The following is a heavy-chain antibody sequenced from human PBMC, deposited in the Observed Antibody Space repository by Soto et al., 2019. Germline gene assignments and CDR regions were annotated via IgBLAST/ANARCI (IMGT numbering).Heavy chain of an antibody. D-gene: IGHD3-3*01. Sequence: GGSLRLSCAASGFTFSSYGMHWVRQAPGKGLEWVAVISYDGSNKYYADSVKGRFTISRDNSKNTLYLQMNSLRAEDTAVYYCARDALFGVVGADAFDIWGQGTMVTVSS. J-gene: IGHJ3*02. V-gene: IGHV3-30*03. CDR1: GFTFSSYG. CDR3: ARDALFGVVGADAFDI. CDR2: ISYDGSNK.